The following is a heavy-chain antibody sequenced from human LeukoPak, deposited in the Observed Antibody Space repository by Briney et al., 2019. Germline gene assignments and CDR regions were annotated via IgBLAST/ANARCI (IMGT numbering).Heavy chain of an antibody. CDR2: IYYSGST. CDR1: GGSISSGDYY. CDR3: ATDYRAPWYFDL. V-gene: IGHV4-61*08. Sequence: PSQTLSLTCTVSGGSISSGDYYWSWIRQPPGKGLEWIGYIYYSGSTNYNPSLKSRVTISVDTSKNQFSLKLSSVTAADTAVYYCATDYRAPWYFDLWGRGTLVTVSS. J-gene: IGHJ2*01. D-gene: IGHD1-26*01.